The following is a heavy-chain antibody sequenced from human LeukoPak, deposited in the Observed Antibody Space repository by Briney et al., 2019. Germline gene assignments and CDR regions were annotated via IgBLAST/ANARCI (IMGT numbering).Heavy chain of an antibody. D-gene: IGHD3-22*01. Sequence: SVKVSCKASGGTFGSYAISWVRQAPGQGLEWMGGIIPIFGTANYAQKFQGRVTITADESTSTAYMELSSLRSEDTAVYYCAREDYYYDSSGYYYDRLGAFDIWGQGTMVTVSS. V-gene: IGHV1-69*13. J-gene: IGHJ3*02. CDR1: GGTFGSYA. CDR2: IIPIFGTA. CDR3: AREDYYYDSSGYYYDRLGAFDI.